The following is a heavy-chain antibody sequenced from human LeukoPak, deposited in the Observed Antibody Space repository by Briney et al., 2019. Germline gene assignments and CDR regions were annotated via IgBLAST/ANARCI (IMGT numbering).Heavy chain of an antibody. CDR2: IIPVLNIT. D-gene: IGHD5-18*01. J-gene: IGHJ6*02. V-gene: IGHV1-69*04. CDR3: ARDQGLTAPPPYGLDV. CDR1: GGTFSSSA. Sequence: SVTVSCKTSGGTFSSSAITWVRQAPGQGLEWMGRIIPVLNITTYAQKFQGSVTITADTSTSTVYMELSGLRSEETAAYYCARDQGLTAPPPYGLDVWGQGTTVIVSS.